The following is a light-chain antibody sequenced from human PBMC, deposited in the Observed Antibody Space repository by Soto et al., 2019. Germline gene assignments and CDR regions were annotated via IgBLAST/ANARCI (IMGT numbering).Light chain of an antibody. J-gene: IGKJ1*01. CDR3: QQRSNWWT. Sequence: EIVLTQSPAILSLSPGERATLSCRASQSVSSYLAWYQQKPGQAPRLLIYDASNRATGIPARFSGSGSGTDFTLTISSLEPEDFAVYYCQQRSNWWTFGQGTKVDIK. V-gene: IGKV3-11*01. CDR1: QSVSSY. CDR2: DAS.